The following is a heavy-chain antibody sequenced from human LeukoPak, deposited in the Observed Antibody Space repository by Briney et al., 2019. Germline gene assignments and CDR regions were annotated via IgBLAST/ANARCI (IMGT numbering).Heavy chain of an antibody. Sequence: PGGSLSLSCAASGFTVSSNYMSWVRQAPGKGLEWVSVIYSGGSTYYADSVKGRFTISRDNSKNTLYLQMNSLRAEDTAVYYRARGYDTSGYNYFDYWGQGTLVTVSS. V-gene: IGHV3-53*01. J-gene: IGHJ4*02. CDR1: GFTVSSNY. CDR2: IYSGGST. CDR3: ARGYDTSGYNYFDY. D-gene: IGHD3-22*01.